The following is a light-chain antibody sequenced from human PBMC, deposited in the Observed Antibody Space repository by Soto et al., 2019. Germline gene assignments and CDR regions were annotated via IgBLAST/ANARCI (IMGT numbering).Light chain of an antibody. CDR2: DVS. V-gene: IGLV2-14*01. CDR1: SSDVGGYNY. Sequence: QSSLTQPASVSGSPGQSITISCTGTSSDVGGYNYVSWYQQHPGKAPKLMIYDVSNRPSGVSNRFSGSNSVNKASLTISGLHAEDEADYYCSSYTRSSTLVFGGGTKLTV. J-gene: IGLJ2*01. CDR3: SSYTRSSTLV.